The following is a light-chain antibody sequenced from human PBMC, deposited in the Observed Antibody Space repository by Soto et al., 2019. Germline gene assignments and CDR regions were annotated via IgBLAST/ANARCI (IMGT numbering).Light chain of an antibody. Sequence: QSALTQPASVSGSPGQSITISCTGTSSDVGGYNYVSWYQQHPGKAPKLMIYDVSNRPPGVSNRFSGSKSGNTASLTISGLHAEDEADYYCSSYTSSSTLVVFGGGTTLTVL. V-gene: IGLV2-14*01. CDR1: SSDVGGYNY. CDR2: DVS. CDR3: SSYTSSSTLVV. J-gene: IGLJ2*01.